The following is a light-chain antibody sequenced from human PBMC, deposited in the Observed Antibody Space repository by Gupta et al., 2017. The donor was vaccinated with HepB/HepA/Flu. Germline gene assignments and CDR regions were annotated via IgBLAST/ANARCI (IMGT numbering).Light chain of an antibody. Sequence: QSATTQPPSASGSPGQSVTILCTGTSSYVGLYNHVSWYQQHPGKAPRHMIYEVNNRPSGVPDRFSGSQSGNTASLAVSRLQAADEANYYCSSYAGSNNLVFGGGTKLTVL. CDR3: SSYAGSNNLV. CDR1: SSYVGLYNH. J-gene: IGLJ2*01. CDR2: EVN. V-gene: IGLV2-8*01.